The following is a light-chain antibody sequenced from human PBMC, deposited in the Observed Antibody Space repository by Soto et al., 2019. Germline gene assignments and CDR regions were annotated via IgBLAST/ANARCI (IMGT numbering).Light chain of an antibody. V-gene: IGLV1-40*01. Sequence: QSVLTQPPSVSGAPGQRVTISCTGSSSTIGAGYDVHWYQQLPGTAPKLLIYGNSNRPSGVPDRFSGSKSGTSASLAITGLQAEDEADYYCQSYDSSLSAHVVLGGGTKLTVL. CDR1: SSTIGAGYD. CDR2: GNS. J-gene: IGLJ2*01. CDR3: QSYDSSLSAHVV.